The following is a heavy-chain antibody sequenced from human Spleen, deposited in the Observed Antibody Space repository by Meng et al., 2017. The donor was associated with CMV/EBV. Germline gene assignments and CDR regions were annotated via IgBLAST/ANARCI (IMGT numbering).Heavy chain of an antibody. J-gene: IGHJ6*02. V-gene: IGHV1-18*01. CDR3: ARGDGYNLEGYYSYAMDV. Sequence: ASVKVSCKASGYTFTSYGISWVRQAPGQGLEWMGWISAYNGNTKYAQKFQGRVTMTTDTSTSTAYMELRSLRSDDTAVYYCARGDGYNLEGYYSYAMDVWGQGTTVTVSS. CDR1: GYTFTSYG. CDR2: ISAYNGNT. D-gene: IGHD5-24*01.